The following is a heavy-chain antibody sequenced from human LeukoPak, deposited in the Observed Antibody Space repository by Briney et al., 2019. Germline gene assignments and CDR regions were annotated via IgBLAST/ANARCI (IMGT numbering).Heavy chain of an antibody. CDR3: ARSRVYYDSSGYPNYYYMDV. J-gene: IGHJ6*03. CDR1: GGSFSGYY. Sequence: SETLSLTCAVYGGSFSGYYWSWIRQPPGKGLEWIGEINHSGSTNYNPSLKSRVTISVDTSKNQFSLKLSSVTAADTAVYYCARSRVYYDSSGYPNYYYMDVWGKGTTVTVSS. CDR2: INHSGST. V-gene: IGHV4-34*01. D-gene: IGHD3-22*01.